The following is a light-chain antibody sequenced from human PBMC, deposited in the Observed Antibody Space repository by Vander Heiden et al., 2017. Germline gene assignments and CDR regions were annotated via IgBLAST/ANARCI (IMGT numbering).Light chain of an antibody. J-gene: IGKJ1*01. CDR2: WAS. Sequence: DIVRTPSPDSLSGSPGERATINCKSSHSLLNSSNNKNYLAWYHRKPRQPPKLLLSWASTRESGVPAPFSGRGSGTDFTLTISSLQAEDVAVYSCQQYYSAPRTFGQGTKVEIK. CDR3: QQYYSAPRT. CDR1: HSLLNSSNNKNY. V-gene: IGKV4-1*01.